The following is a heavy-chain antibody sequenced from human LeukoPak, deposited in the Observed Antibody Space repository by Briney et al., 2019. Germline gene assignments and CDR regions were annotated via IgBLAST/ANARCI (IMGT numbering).Heavy chain of an antibody. Sequence: GGSLRLSCAASGFTFSSYAMSWVRQAPGKGLEWVSAISGSGGSTYYAGSVKGRFTIPRDNSKNTLYLQMNSLRAEDTAVYYCAKALYYYGSGSYFDYWGQGTLVTVSS. CDR1: GFTFSSYA. V-gene: IGHV3-23*01. D-gene: IGHD3-10*01. CDR3: AKALYYYGSGSYFDY. J-gene: IGHJ4*02. CDR2: ISGSGGST.